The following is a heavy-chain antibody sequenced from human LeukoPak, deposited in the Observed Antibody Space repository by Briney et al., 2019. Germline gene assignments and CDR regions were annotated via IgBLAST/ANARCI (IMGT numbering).Heavy chain of an antibody. CDR1: GYSFTSYW. V-gene: IGHV5-51*01. Sequence: GESLKISCKGSGYSFTSYWIGWVRQMPGKGLEWMGIIYPGDSDTRYSPSFQGQVTISADKSISTAYLQWSSLKASDTAMYYCARGSTAAEGFADWFDPWGQGTLVTVSS. D-gene: IGHD6-25*01. CDR2: IYPGDSDT. CDR3: ARGSTAAEGFADWFDP. J-gene: IGHJ5*02.